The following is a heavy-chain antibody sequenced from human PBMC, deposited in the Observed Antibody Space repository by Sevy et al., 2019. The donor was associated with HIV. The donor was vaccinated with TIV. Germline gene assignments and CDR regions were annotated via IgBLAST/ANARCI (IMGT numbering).Heavy chain of an antibody. CDR1: GFTFSGHT. CDR2: ISFDGSNK. J-gene: IGHJ3*02. V-gene: IGHV3-30-3*01. D-gene: IGHD2-2*01. CDR3: ARGGWDIVVVPAAFDI. Sequence: GGSLRLSCAASGFTFSGHTLHWVRQAPGKGLEWVAVISFDGSNKYYVDSVKGRFTISRDNSKNTLYLQMNSLRPEDTAVYYCARGGWDIVVVPAAFDIWSQGTMVTVSS.